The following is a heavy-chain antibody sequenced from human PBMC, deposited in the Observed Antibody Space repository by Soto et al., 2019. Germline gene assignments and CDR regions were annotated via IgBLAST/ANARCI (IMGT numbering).Heavy chain of an antibody. CDR2: INHSGNT. V-gene: IGHV4-34*01. Sequence: ASETLSLTCAVCGGSFCGYYWSWIRQPPGKGLEWIGEINHSGNTNYNPSLKSRVTISVDTSKNQFSLKLSSVTAADTAVYYCARGLEQQEYDAFDIWGQGTMVIVSS. CDR3: ARGLEQQEYDAFDI. D-gene: IGHD6-13*01. CDR1: GGSFCGYY. J-gene: IGHJ3*02.